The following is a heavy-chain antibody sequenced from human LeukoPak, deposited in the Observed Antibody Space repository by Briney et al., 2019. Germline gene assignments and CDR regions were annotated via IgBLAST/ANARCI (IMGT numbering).Heavy chain of an antibody. Sequence: PGGSLRLSCAASGFTFSSYGMSWVRQAPGKGLEWVSAISGSGGSTYYADSVKGRFTISRDNSKNSLYLEMNSLRAEDTAVYYCARRSVAGPLDYWGQGTLVTVSS. CDR1: GFTFSSYG. CDR2: ISGSGGST. CDR3: ARRSVAGPLDY. J-gene: IGHJ4*02. D-gene: IGHD6-19*01. V-gene: IGHV3-23*01.